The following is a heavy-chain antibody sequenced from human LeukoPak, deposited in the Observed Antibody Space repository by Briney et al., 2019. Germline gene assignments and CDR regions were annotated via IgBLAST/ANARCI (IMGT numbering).Heavy chain of an antibody. CDR1: GFTFSSYG. Sequence: GRSLRLSCAASGFTFSSYGMHWVRQAPGKGLEWVAVIWSDGSNKYYADSVKGRFTISRDNTKNSLYLQMDSLTTEDTAVYYCARDDGASSLLDFWGQGTLVTVSS. CDR3: ARDDGASSLLDF. J-gene: IGHJ4*02. D-gene: IGHD3-16*02. V-gene: IGHV3-33*01. CDR2: IWSDGSNK.